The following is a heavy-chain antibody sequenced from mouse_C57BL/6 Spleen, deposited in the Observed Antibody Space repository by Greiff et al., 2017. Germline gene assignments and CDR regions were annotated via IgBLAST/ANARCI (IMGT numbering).Heavy chain of an antibody. J-gene: IGHJ3*01. CDR1: SYTFTSYW. V-gene: IGHV1-64*01. CDR2: IHPNSGST. D-gene: IGHD1-1*01. Sequence: VQLQQPGAELVKPGASVKLSCKASSYTFTSYWMHWVKQRPGQGLEWIGMIHPNSGSTNYNEKFKSKATLTVDKSSSTAYMQLSSLTSEDSAVYYCASITTVVEGFAYWGQGTLVTVSA. CDR3: ASITTVVEGFAY.